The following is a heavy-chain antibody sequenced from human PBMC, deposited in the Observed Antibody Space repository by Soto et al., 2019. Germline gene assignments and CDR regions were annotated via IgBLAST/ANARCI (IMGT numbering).Heavy chain of an antibody. CDR2: AYSSGST. CDR1: GGSISHYY. Sequence: GPGPEETSETLSLTCTVSGGSISHYYWSWIRQSPGKGLEWIGYAYSSGSTDYTPSLKSRVTMSVDTSKSQVSLKLNSVTTADTAVYYCARDRSTYGGGGTGEVKENWFDPRGPGTLVTVSS. CDR3: ARDRSTYGGGGTGEVKENWFDP. V-gene: IGHV4-59*01. J-gene: IGHJ5*02. D-gene: IGHD2-8*01.